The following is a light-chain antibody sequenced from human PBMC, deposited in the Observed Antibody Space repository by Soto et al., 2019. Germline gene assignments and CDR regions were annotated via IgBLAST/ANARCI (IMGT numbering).Light chain of an antibody. CDR1: QSVSSN. J-gene: IGKJ5*01. CDR2: GAS. V-gene: IGKV3-15*01. CDR3: QQYNNWPRT. Sequence: EIVMTQSPATLSVSPGERATLSCRASQSVSSNLAWYQQKPGQAPRLLIYGASTRATGIPARFSGSRSGTEFTLTISSLQSEDFAVYHCQQYNNWPRTFGQGTRLEI.